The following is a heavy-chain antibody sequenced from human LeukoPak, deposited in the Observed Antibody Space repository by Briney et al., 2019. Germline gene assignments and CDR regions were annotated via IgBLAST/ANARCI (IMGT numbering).Heavy chain of an antibody. CDR2: INPSGGST. CDR3: AREQQLGLDY. Sequence: ASVKVSCKASGYTFTGYYMHWVRQAPGQGLEWMGIINPSGGSTTYAQKFQGRATMTRDTSISTAYMELSRLRSDDTAVYYCAREQQLGLDYWGQGTLVTVSS. J-gene: IGHJ4*02. D-gene: IGHD6-13*01. CDR1: GYTFTGYY. V-gene: IGHV1-46*01.